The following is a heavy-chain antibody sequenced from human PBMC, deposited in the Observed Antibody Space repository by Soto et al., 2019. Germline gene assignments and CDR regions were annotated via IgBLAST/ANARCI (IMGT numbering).Heavy chain of an antibody. Sequence: GSVKVSCKAAGYTFSCYGINWVRQSPGQGLEWMGWISGYNGSTSYAQKFQGRVTMTRDTSTSTVYMELSSLRSEDTAVYYCATDHVRYYYGSGTAPGYWGQGALVTVSS. CDR2: ISGYNGST. CDR1: GYTFSCYG. J-gene: IGHJ4*02. V-gene: IGHV1-18*04. D-gene: IGHD3-10*01. CDR3: ATDHVRYYYGSGTAPGY.